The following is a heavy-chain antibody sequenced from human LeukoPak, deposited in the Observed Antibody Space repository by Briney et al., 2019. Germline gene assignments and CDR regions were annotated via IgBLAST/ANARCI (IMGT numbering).Heavy chain of an antibody. J-gene: IGHJ4*02. CDR1: GFTFDDYA. Sequence: PGGSLRLSCAASGFTFDDYAMHWVRQAPGKGLEWVSGISWNSGSIGYADSVKGRFTISRDNAKNSLYLQMNSLRAEDMALYYCAKGPSSSSYFDYFDYWGQGPLVTVSS. CDR3: AKGPSSSSYFDYFDY. CDR2: ISWNSGSI. D-gene: IGHD6-6*01. V-gene: IGHV3-9*03.